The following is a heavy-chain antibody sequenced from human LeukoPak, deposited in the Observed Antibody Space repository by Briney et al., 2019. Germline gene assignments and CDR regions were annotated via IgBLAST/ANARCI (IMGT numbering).Heavy chain of an antibody. V-gene: IGHV3-21*01. CDR1: GFTFSSYT. CDR2: ISSSSTSI. J-gene: IGHJ3*02. D-gene: IGHD2/OR15-2a*01. Sequence: PGGSLRLSCAASGFTFSSYTMNWVRQAPGKGLEWVSSISSSSTSIYYADSVKGRFTISRDNALNSLYLQMNSLRAEDTAVYYCARQPRGSSTTFDIWGQGTMVTVSS. CDR3: ARQPRGSSTTFDI.